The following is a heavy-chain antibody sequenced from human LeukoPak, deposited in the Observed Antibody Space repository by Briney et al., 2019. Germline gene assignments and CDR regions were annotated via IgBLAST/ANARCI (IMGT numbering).Heavy chain of an antibody. CDR2: ISSSSSYI. D-gene: IGHD6-13*01. V-gene: IGHV3-21*01. J-gene: IGHJ4*02. CDR3: ARDSSSWYGLAYYFDY. CDR1: GFTFSSYS. Sequence: GGSLRLSCAASGFTFSSYSMNWVRQAPGKGLEWVSSISSSSSYIYYADSVKGRFTISRDNAKSSLYLQMNSLRAEDTAVYYCARDSSSWYGLAYYFDYWGQGTLVTVSS.